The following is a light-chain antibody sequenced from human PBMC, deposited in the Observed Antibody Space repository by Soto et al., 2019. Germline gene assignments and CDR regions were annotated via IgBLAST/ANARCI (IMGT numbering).Light chain of an antibody. J-gene: IGLJ1*01. V-gene: IGLV2-14*01. CDR2: EVS. Sequence: QSALTQPASVSGSPGQSITISCTGTSSDVGGYNYVSWYQQHPGKAPKLMIYEVSNRPSGVSNRFSGSKSGNTASLTISGLQAEDEAVYYCSSYTSRSTRIFGTGTKLTVL. CDR1: SSDVGGYNY. CDR3: SSYTSRSTRI.